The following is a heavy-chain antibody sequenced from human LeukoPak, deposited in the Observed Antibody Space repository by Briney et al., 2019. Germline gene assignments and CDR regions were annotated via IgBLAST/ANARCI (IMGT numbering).Heavy chain of an antibody. D-gene: IGHD5-18*01. CDR3: ARVRSEAMVNPDDAFDI. J-gene: IGHJ3*02. Sequence: ASVKVSCKASGYTFTSYYMHWVRQAPGQGLEGMGIINPSGGSTSYAQKFQGRVTMTRDTSTSTVYMELSSLRSEDTAVYYCARVRSEAMVNPDDAFDIWGQGTMVTVSS. CDR2: INPSGGST. CDR1: GYTFTSYY. V-gene: IGHV1-46*01.